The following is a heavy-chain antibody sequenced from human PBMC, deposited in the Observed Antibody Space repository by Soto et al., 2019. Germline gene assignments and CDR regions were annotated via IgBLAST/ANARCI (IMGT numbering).Heavy chain of an antibody. J-gene: IGHJ4*02. CDR2: ISGSGGST. CDR1: GFTFSRYA. V-gene: IGHV3-23*01. Sequence: GGSLRLSCAASGFTFSRYAMSWVRQAPGKGLEWVSAISGSGGSTYYADSVKGRFTISRDNSKNTLNLQMNSLRAEDTAVYYCASSGIVGVPPAGPRGYWGQGTLVTISS. CDR3: ASSGIVGVPPAGPRGY. D-gene: IGHD2-2*01.